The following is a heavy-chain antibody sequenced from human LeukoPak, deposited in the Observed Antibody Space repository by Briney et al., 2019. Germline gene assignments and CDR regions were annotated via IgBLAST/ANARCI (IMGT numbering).Heavy chain of an antibody. CDR1: GYTFPVYE. D-gene: IGHD5-18*01. Sequence: ASVTVSCKASGYTFPVYEIYWVRQASGQGLECMGWMNPYSNSTDSAQKFQGRLTMTSDISISTAYMELSSLRPEDTAVYFCARAKGTAGRYGMDVWGQGTTVIVSS. CDR2: MNPYSNST. CDR3: ARAKGTAGRYGMDV. J-gene: IGHJ6*02. V-gene: IGHV1-8*01.